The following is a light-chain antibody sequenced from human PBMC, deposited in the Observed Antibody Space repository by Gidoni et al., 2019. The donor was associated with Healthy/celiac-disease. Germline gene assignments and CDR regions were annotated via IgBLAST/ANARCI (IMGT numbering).Light chain of an antibody. CDR2: KAS. J-gene: IGKJ1*01. CDR1: QSISSW. V-gene: IGKV1-5*03. CDR3: QQYNSYSKT. Sequence: DIQMIQSPSTLSASAGDRVTTTCRASQSISSWLAWYQQKPGKAPKLLIYKASSLASGVPSRFSGSGSGTEFTLTISSLQPDDFATYYCQQYNSYSKTFGQGTKVEIK.